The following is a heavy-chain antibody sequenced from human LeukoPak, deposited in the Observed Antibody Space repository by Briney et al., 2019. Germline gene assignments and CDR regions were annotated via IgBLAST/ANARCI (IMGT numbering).Heavy chain of an antibody. CDR3: ARVGKASGVVVAATIDY. V-gene: IGHV1-18*01. D-gene: IGHD2-15*01. CDR2: ISAYNGNT. Sequence: ASVKVSCKASGYTFTSYGISWVRQAPGQGLEWMGCISAYNGNTNYAQKLQGRVTMTTDTSTSTAYMELRSLRSDDTAVYYCARVGKASGVVVAATIDYWGQGTLVTVSS. CDR1: GYTFTSYG. J-gene: IGHJ4*02.